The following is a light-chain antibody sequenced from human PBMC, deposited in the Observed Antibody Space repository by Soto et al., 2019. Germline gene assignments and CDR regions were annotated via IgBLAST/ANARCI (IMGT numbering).Light chain of an antibody. CDR3: QSYDSSLSGYV. CDR2: GNS. V-gene: IGLV1-40*01. Sequence: QSELTKPPSVSGAPGQRVTISCTWSSSNFGADYDVHWYQQLPGTAPRLLIYGNSNRPSGVPDRFSGSKSGTSASLAITGLQAEDEADYYCQSYDSSLSGYVLGTGTNVNVL. J-gene: IGLJ1*01. CDR1: SSNFGADYD.